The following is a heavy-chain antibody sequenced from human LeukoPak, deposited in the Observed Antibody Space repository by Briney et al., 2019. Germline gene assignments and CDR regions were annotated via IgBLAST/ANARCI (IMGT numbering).Heavy chain of an antibody. Sequence: GGSLRLPCAVSGFTVSSNYMRWVRQAPGKGLEWVSVIYNGGSTYYAGSVKGRFTVSRDNSKNTLYLLMNSLRAEDTALYYCARGGEHQLPHDSWGQGTLVTVYS. D-gene: IGHD2-2*01. V-gene: IGHV3-53*01. CDR3: ARGGEHQLPHDS. CDR2: IYNGGST. CDR1: GFTVSSNY. J-gene: IGHJ4*02.